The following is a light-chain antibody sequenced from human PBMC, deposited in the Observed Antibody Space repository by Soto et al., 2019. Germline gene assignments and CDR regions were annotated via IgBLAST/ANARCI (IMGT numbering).Light chain of an antibody. CDR1: SSNIGTNY. V-gene: IGLV1-47*01. CDR3: AGWDDSLHGLL. CDR2: RNN. Sequence: QSVLTQPPSASGTPGQRATISCSGGSSNIGTNYVYWYQQLPGTAPKLLIYRNNLRPSGVPDRFSASKSGTSASLAISGLRSEDEGDYFCAGWDDSLHGLLFGAGTKLTVL. J-gene: IGLJ1*01.